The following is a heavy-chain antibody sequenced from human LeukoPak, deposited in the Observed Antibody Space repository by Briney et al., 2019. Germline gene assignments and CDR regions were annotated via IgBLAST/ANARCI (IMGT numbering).Heavy chain of an antibody. V-gene: IGHV1-69*05. CDR1: GGTFSSYA. J-gene: IGHJ4*02. CDR3: ASSIVVVPAAIGAFDY. Sequence: ASVKVSCKASGGTFSSYAVSWVRQAPGQGLEWMGGIIPIFGTANYAQKFQGRVTITTDESTSTAYMELSSLRSEDTAVYYCASSIVVVPAAIGAFDYWGQGTLVTVSS. CDR2: IIPIFGTA. D-gene: IGHD2-2*02.